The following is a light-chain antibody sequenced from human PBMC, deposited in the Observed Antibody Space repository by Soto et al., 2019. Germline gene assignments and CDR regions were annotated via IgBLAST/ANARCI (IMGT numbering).Light chain of an antibody. CDR1: SSDVGGYNY. CDR2: DVS. CDR3: CSYAGGYSYV. V-gene: IGLV2-11*01. J-gene: IGLJ1*01. Sequence: QSVLTQPRSVSLSPGQSVTISCTGSSSDVGGYNYVSWYQQHPGKAPKRMIYDVSKRPSGVPDRFSGSKSGNTASLTISGLQAEDEADYYCCSYAGGYSYVFGIGTKVTVL.